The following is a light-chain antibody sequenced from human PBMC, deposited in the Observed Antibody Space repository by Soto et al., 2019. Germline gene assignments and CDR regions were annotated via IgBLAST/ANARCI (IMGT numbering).Light chain of an antibody. CDR1: SGHSRYA. CDR3: QTWCTGIVI. Sequence: QSVLTQSPSASASLGASVKLTCTLSSGHSRYAIAWHQQQPEKGPRLLMNLNSDGSHSKGDGIPDRFSGSSSGAERYLTLSSLQSEDEADYYCQTWCTGIVIFGGGTKLTVL. CDR2: LNSDGSH. V-gene: IGLV4-69*01. J-gene: IGLJ2*01.